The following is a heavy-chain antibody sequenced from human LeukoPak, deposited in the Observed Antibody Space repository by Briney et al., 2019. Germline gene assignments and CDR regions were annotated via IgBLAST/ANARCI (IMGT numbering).Heavy chain of an antibody. CDR1: GGSISSGGYY. J-gene: IGHJ4*02. CDR2: IYYSGST. D-gene: IGHD2-2*03. V-gene: IGHV4-31*03. CDR3: ARGGALVDIVVVPAATHFDY. Sequence: SQTLSLTCTVSGGSISSGGYYWSWIRQHPGKGLEWIGYIYYSGSTYYNPSLKSRVTISVDTSKNQFSLKLSSVTAADTAVYYCARGGALVDIVVVPAATHFDYWGQGTLVTVSS.